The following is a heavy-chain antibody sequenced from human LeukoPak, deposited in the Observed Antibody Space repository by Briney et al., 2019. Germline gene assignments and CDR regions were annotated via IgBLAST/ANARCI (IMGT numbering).Heavy chain of an antibody. Sequence: SETLSLTCTVSGGSITSYYWSWIRQPPGKGLECIGYIYYSGSTYYNPSLKSRVTISVDTSKNQFSLKLTAVTAADTAVYYCARETPGAGHFDYWGQGSLVTVSS. V-gene: IGHV4-59*01. CDR1: GGSITSYY. CDR3: ARETPGAGHFDY. CDR2: IYYSGST. D-gene: IGHD7-27*01. J-gene: IGHJ4*02.